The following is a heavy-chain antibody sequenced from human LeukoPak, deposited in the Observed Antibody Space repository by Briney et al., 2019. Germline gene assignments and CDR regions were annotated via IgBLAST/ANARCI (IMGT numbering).Heavy chain of an antibody. CDR1: GGSISSYY. J-gene: IGHJ1*01. Sequence: SETLSLTCNVSGGSISSYYWSWIRQPPGKGLEWIGYIYYSGSTNYNPSLKSRVTISVDTSKNQFSLKLSSVTAADTAVYYCARDRLGAAAGYFQHWGQGTLVTVSS. CDR3: ARDRLGAAAGYFQH. V-gene: IGHV4-59*01. D-gene: IGHD6-13*01. CDR2: IYYSGST.